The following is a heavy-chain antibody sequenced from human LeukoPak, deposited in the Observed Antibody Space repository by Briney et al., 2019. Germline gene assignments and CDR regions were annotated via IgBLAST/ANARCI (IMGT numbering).Heavy chain of an antibody. J-gene: IGHJ4*02. V-gene: IGHV5-51*01. CDR1: GYSFTSYW. D-gene: IGHD3-22*01. CDR2: IYPGDSDT. CDR3: ARLGYYDSSGYYPPYYFDY. Sequence: GASLQISCKGSGYSFTSYWIGWVRQLPGKGLEWMGIIYPGDSDTRYSPSFQGQVTISADKSISTAYLQWSSLKASDTAMYYCARLGYYDSSGYYPPYYFDYWGQGTLVTVSS.